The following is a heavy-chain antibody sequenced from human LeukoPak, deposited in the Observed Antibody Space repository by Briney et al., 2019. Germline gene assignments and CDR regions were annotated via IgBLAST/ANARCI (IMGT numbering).Heavy chain of an antibody. J-gene: IGHJ6*02. V-gene: IGHV1-18*01. D-gene: IGHD2-2*01. CDR3: ARDRGYQLPDYYYYGMDV. CDR1: GYTFTNYG. CDR2: ISAYNGNT. Sequence: GASVKVSCKASGYTFTNYGISWVRQAPGQGLEWMGWISAYNGNTNYAQELQGRVTMTTDTSTSTAYLELRSLRSDDTAVYYCARDRGYQLPDYYYYGMDVWGQGTTVTVSS.